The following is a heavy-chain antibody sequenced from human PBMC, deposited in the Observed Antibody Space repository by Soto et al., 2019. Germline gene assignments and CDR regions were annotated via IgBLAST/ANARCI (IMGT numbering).Heavy chain of an antibody. CDR3: AKGGHFSHFDL. CDR1: GLTFGAYA. D-gene: IGHD3-3*02. Sequence: EKQLLDSGGNLVQPGGSLRLSCVAYGLTFGAYAMTWIRQAPGKGLEWVSTISGNGDDPFYADSVRGRFTISRDNSNNIHYLQMNSLRVDDTAVYYCAKGGHFSHFDLWGRGTLVTVSS. J-gene: IGHJ2*01. V-gene: IGHV3-23*01. CDR2: ISGNGDDP.